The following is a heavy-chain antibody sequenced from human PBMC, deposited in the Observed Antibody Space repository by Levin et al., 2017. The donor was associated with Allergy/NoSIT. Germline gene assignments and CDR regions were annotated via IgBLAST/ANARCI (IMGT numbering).Heavy chain of an antibody. D-gene: IGHD4-17*01. CDR1: GGSISSGDYY. CDR3: ARTPIHDYEPNWYFDL. Sequence: KSSETLSLTCTVSGGSISSGDYYWSWIRQPPGKGLEWIGYIYYSGSTYYNPSLKSRVTISVDTSKNQFSLKLSSVTAADTAVYYCARTPIHDYEPNWYFDLWGRGTLVTVSS. CDR2: IYYSGST. V-gene: IGHV4-30-4*01. J-gene: IGHJ2*01.